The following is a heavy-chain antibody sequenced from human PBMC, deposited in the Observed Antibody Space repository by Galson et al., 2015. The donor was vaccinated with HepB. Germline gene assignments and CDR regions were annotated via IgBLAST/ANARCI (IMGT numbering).Heavy chain of an antibody. Sequence: SVKVSCKASGYTFTSYGISWVRQAPGQGLEWMGWISAYNGNTNYAQKLQGRVTMTTDTSTSTAYMELRSLRSDDTAVYYCARVGYCSSTSCYMWWEPGGDYWGQGTLVTVSS. D-gene: IGHD2-2*02. V-gene: IGHV1-18*04. CDR2: ISAYNGNT. J-gene: IGHJ4*02. CDR1: GYTFTSYG. CDR3: ARVGYCSSTSCYMWWEPGGDY.